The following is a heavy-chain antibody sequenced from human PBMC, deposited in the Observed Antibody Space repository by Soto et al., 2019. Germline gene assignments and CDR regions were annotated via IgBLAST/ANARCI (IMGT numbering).Heavy chain of an antibody. CDR2: ISPIFGTA. Sequence: SEQVSCKASGGSFSSYAISWVRQAPGKGLEWMGGISPIFGTANYAKKYQCRITSTADEATSTTYLELSSLRSEDTAVYYCARVPGPYYDFRSGYPTFDPWGQGTLVTVSS. J-gene: IGHJ5*02. CDR3: ARVPGPYYDFRSGYPTFDP. D-gene: IGHD3-3*01. V-gene: IGHV1-69*13. CDR1: GGSFSSYA.